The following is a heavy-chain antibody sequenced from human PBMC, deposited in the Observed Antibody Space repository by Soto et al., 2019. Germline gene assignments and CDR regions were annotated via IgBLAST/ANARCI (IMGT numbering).Heavy chain of an antibody. CDR2: INHSGST. D-gene: IGHD3-10*01. J-gene: IGHJ4*02. V-gene: IGHV4-34*01. Sequence: SETLSLTCAVYGGSFSGDYWSWIRQPPGKGLEWIGEINHSGSTNYNPSLKSRVTISVDTSKNQFSLKLSSVTAADTAVYYCAREAMVRGVITAFDYSGQGPLVTVST. CDR3: AREAMVRGVITAFDY. CDR1: GGSFSGDY.